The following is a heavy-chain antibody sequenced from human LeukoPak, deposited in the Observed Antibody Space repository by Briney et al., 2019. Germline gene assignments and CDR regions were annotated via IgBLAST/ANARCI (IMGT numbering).Heavy chain of an antibody. V-gene: IGHV4-31*03. D-gene: IGHD3-3*01. CDR1: GGSISSGGYY. J-gene: IGHJ5*02. CDR3: ARAGDFGVVIDP. Sequence: SQTLSLTCTVSGGSISSGGYYWSWIRQHPGKGLEWIGYIYYSGSTYYNPSLKSRVSISVDTSKNQFCLKLTSVTAADTAVYYCARAGDFGVVIDPWGKVTLITVSS. CDR2: IYYSGST.